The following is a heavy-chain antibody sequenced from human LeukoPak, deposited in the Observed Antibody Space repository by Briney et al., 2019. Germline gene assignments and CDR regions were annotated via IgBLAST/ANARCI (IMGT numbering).Heavy chain of an antibody. V-gene: IGHV4-61*01. CDR1: GGSFSSGSYY. CDR2: VYYTGNT. Sequence: PSETLSLTCTVSGGSFSSGSYYWSWIRQPPGKGLEWIGYVYYTGNTNYNPSLKSRVTISVDRSNNQFSLKLRSVTAAGTAVYYCARDTGYCSGGACYHDYFDYWGQGTLVTVTS. CDR3: ARDTGYCSGGACYHDYFDY. J-gene: IGHJ4*02. D-gene: IGHD2-15*01.